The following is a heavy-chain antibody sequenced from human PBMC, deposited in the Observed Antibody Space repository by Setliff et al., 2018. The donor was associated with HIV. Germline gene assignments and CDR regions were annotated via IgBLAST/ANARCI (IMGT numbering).Heavy chain of an antibody. D-gene: IGHD3-22*01. CDR2: IYHSGST. CDR3: ARVPYYYDSSGYYHD. CDR1: GGSISSSNW. J-gene: IGHJ4*02. Sequence: SETLSLTCAVSGGSISSSNWWSWVRQPPGKGLEWIGEIYHSGSTNYNPSLKSRVTISVDTSKNQFSLKLSSVTAADTVVYYCARVPYYYDSSGYYHDWGQGTLVTVSS. V-gene: IGHV4-4*02.